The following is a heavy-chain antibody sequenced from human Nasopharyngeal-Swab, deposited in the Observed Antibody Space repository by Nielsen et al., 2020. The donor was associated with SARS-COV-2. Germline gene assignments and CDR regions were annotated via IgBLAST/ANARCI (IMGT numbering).Heavy chain of an antibody. CDR2: IYPGDSDT. D-gene: IGHD5-18*01. CDR1: GYSFTSYW. CDR3: ARQLWLVDYYYGMDV. V-gene: IGHV5-51*01. Sequence: KVSCKGSGYSFTSYWIGWVRQMPGKGLEWMGIIYPGDSDTRYSPPFQGQVTISADKSISTAYLQWSSLKASDTAMYYCARQLWLVDYYYGMDVWGQGTTVTVSS. J-gene: IGHJ6*02.